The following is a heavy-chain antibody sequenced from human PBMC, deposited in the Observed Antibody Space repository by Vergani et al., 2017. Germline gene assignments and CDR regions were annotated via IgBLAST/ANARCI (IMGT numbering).Heavy chain of an antibody. J-gene: IGHJ4*02. CDR3: AGGDYGILTGYRY. CDR2: INPSGGHT. D-gene: IGHD3-9*01. V-gene: IGHV1-46*03. CDR1: GYTFSYYY. Sequence: QVQVVQSGAEVKKSGASVKVSCKTSGYTFSYYYMHWVRQAPGQGLEWMGIINPSGGHTNYAQKFQGRVTMTRDTSTSTVYMELSSLRTEDTAIYYCAGGDYGILTGYRYWGQGTLVTVS.